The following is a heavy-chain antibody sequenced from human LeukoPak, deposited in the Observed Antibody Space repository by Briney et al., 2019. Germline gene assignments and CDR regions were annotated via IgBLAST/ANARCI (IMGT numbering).Heavy chain of an antibody. CDR1: GGSISSSSYY. D-gene: IGHD3-16*01. V-gene: IGHV4-39*07. J-gene: IGHJ4*02. CDR3: ARGEGGVTESNY. Sequence: PSETQSLTCTVSGGSISSSSYYWGWIRQPPGKGLEWIGSIYYSGSTYYDPSLKSRVTISIDTSKNQFSLKLSSVTAADTAVYYCARGEGGVTESNYWGQGTLVTVSS. CDR2: IYYSGST.